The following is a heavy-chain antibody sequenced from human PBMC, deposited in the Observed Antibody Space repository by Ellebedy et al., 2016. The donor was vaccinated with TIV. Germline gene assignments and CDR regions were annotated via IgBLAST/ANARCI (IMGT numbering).Heavy chain of an antibody. J-gene: IGHJ6*02. CDR2: IHHMGST. CDR3: ARDRYGMDV. CDR1: GGSISGGGYS. Sequence: LRLXXTVSGGSISGGGYSWSWIRQLPGKGLEWIGYIHHMGSTYYNPSLKSRVSISGDRSKNQFSLKLTSVTAADTAVYFCARDRYGMDVWGPGTTVTVSS. V-gene: IGHV4-30-2*01.